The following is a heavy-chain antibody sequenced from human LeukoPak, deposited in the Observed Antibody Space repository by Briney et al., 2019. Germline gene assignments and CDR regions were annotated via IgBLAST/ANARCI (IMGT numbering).Heavy chain of an antibody. CDR3: NGTDYYGSGSPISLDV. CDR2: IRSNAYGATT. J-gene: IGHJ6*04. V-gene: IGHV3-49*04. CDR1: GFTFSDYY. D-gene: IGHD3-10*01. Sequence: GGSLRLSCAASGFTFSDYYMSWVRQAPGKGLEWVSFIRSNAYGATTEYAASVKGRFTISRDDSKSIAYLQMNSLKTEDTAVYYCNGTDYYGSGSPISLDVWGKGTTVTVSS.